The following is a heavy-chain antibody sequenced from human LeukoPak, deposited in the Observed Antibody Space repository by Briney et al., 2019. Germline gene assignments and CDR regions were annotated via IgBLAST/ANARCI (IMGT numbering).Heavy chain of an antibody. D-gene: IGHD4-17*01. V-gene: IGHV5-51*01. CDR2: IYPGDSDT. CDR1: GYSFTSYW. J-gene: IGHJ3*02. CDR3: ARSTYGDDYDTLDI. Sequence: GESLKISCKGSGYSFTSYWIGWVRQMPGKGLEWMGIIYPGDSDTRYSPSFQGQVTFAADKSISTAYLQWSSLKATDTPMYYCARSTYGDDYDTLDIWGQGTMVTVSS.